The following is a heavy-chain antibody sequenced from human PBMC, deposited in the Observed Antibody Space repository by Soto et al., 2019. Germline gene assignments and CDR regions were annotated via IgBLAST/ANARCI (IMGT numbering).Heavy chain of an antibody. J-gene: IGHJ4*02. CDR2: VSGGGGST. CDR1: GFSFAGYA. Sequence: GGSLRLSCAASGFSFAGYAVAWVRQAPGKGLEWVSTVSGGGGSTYYADSVKGRFTISRDNSGNTVYLQMNSLNAGDTALYYCAKTESFNGYYNAFDSWGQGTRVTVSS. CDR3: AKTESFNGYYNAFDS. V-gene: IGHV3-23*01. D-gene: IGHD3-9*01.